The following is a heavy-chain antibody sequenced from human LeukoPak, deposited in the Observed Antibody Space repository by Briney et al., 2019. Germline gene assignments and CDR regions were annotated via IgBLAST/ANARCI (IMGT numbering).Heavy chain of an antibody. J-gene: IGHJ6*03. CDR2: IYYSGST. D-gene: IGHD6-19*01. V-gene: IGHV4-39*01. CDR1: GGSISSSSYY. Sequence: SETLSLTCTVSGGSISSSSYYWGWIRQPPGKGLEWIGSIYYSGSTHYNPSLKSRVTLSVDTSKNQFSLKLSSVTAADTAVYYCASLYSSGWSGYYYYMDVWGKGTTVTVSS. CDR3: ASLYSSGWSGYYYYMDV.